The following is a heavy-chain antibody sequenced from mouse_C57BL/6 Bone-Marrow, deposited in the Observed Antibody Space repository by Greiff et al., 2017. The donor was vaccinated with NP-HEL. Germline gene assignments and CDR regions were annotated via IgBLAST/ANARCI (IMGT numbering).Heavy chain of an antibody. D-gene: IGHD4-1*01. Sequence: QVQLQQPGAELVMPGASVKLSCKASGYTFTSYWMHWVKQRPGQGLEWIGEIDPSDSYTNYNQKFKGKSTLTVDKSSSTAYMQLSSLTSEDSAVYYCARRGTNWERFAYWGQGTLVTVSA. CDR2: IDPSDSYT. J-gene: IGHJ3*01. V-gene: IGHV1-69*01. CDR1: GYTFTSYW. CDR3: ARRGTNWERFAY.